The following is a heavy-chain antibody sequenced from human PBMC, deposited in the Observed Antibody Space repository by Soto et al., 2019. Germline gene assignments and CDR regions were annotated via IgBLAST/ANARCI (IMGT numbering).Heavy chain of an antibody. V-gene: IGHV1-69*13. CDR3: ATSIGTYXSGGSCYSNYYYYGMDV. D-gene: IGHD2-15*01. J-gene: IGHJ6*02. CDR1: GGTFSSYA. CDR2: IIPIFGTA. Sequence: ASVKVSCKASGGTFSSYAISWVRQAPGQGLEWLGGIIPIFGTANYAQKFQGRVTITADESTSTAYMELSSLRSEDTAVYYCATSIGTYXSGGSCYSNYYYYGMDVWGPGTTVTVSS.